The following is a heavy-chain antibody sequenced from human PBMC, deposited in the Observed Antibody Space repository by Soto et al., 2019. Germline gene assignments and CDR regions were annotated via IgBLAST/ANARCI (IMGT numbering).Heavy chain of an antibody. CDR3: ARGGGSGSDPYGMDV. CDR2: ISANNGNT. V-gene: IGHV1-18*01. Sequence: ASVEVSSKASGYSFTSYGISWVRQAPGQGLKRMGWISANNGNTNYAQKLQGRVTMTTDTSTSTAYMELRSLRSDDTAVYYCARGGGSGSDPYGMDVWGQGTTVTVSS. D-gene: IGHD3-10*01. CDR1: GYSFTSYG. J-gene: IGHJ6*02.